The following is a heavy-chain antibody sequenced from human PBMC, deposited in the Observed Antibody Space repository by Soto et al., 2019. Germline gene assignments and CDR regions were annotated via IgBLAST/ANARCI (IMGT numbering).Heavy chain of an antibody. V-gene: IGHV4-61*01. D-gene: IGHD6-13*01. CDR1: AGSVSGDTHY. Sequence: QAQLQESGPGPVKPSETLSLTCTVSAGSVSGDTHYWSWIRQPPGKGLEWIGYIYNSGSTNYNPSLKSRVTISVDTSKNQFSLKLSSVTAADTAVYYCARGYRTSWYWFDLGGRGTLGTVSS. CDR2: IYNSGST. CDR3: ARGYRTSWYWFDL. J-gene: IGHJ2*01.